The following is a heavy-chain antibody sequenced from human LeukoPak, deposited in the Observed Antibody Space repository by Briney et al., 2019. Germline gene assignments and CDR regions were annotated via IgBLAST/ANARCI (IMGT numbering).Heavy chain of an antibody. CDR2: TYYRSKWYN. CDR3: ARDQNYYDSSGYQASDAFDI. V-gene: IGHV6-1*01. CDR1: GDSVSSNSAA. Sequence: SQTPSLTCAISGDSVSSNSAAWNWIRQSPSRGLEWLGRTYYRSKWYNDYAVSVKSRITINPDTSKNQFSLQLNSVTPEDTAVYYCARDQNYYDSSGYQASDAFDIWGQGTMVTVSS. J-gene: IGHJ3*02. D-gene: IGHD3-22*01.